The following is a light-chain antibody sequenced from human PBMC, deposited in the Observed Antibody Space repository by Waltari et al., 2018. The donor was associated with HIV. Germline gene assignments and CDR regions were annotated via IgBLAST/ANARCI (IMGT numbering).Light chain of an antibody. V-gene: IGLV2-8*01. CDR3: ASHAGSKDV. CDR1: SRDVGAYNY. CDR2: DVT. Sequence: QSALTTPPSASGSPGQSVTISCTGTSRDVGAYNYVSWFQQHPGKAPKLMIYDVTKRPSGVPDRFSGSKSGNTASLTVSGLQAEDEADYYCASHAGSKDVFGGGTRLTVL. J-gene: IGLJ2*01.